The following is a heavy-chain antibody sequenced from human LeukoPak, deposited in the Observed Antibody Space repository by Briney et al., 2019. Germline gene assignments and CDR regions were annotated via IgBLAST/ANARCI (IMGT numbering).Heavy chain of an antibody. CDR3: ASADGGDDY. Sequence: ASVKVSCKASGGTFSSYAISWVRQAPGQGLEWMGIINPSGGSTSYAQKFQGRVTMTRDTSTSTVYMELSSLRSEDTAVYYCASADGGDDYWGQGTLVTVSS. V-gene: IGHV1-46*01. CDR1: GGTFSSYA. D-gene: IGHD2-21*01. J-gene: IGHJ4*02. CDR2: INPSGGST.